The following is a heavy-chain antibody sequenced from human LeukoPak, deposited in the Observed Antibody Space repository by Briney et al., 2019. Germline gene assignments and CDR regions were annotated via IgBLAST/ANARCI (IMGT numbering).Heavy chain of an antibody. D-gene: IGHD3-3*01. CDR2: IIPIFGTA. CDR3: ARSGFTVWSGYYDAFDI. J-gene: IGHJ3*02. CDR1: GGTFSSYA. Sequence: SVKVSCKASGGTFSSYAISWVRQAPGQGLEWMGGIIPIFGTANYAQKFQGRVTITTDESTSTAYMELSSLRSEDTAVYYCARSGFTVWSGYYDAFDIWGQGTMVTVSS. V-gene: IGHV1-69*05.